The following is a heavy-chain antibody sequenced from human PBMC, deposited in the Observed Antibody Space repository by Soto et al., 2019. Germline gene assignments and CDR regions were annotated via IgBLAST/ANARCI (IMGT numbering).Heavy chain of an antibody. Sequence: GESLKISCKGFGYSFTSYWIGWVRQMPGKGLEWMGIIYPGDSDTRYSPSFRGQVTISADKSISTAYLQWSSLKASDTAIYYCARRRVEVAGTVYYYYGMDVWGQGTTVTVSS. CDR3: ARRRVEVAGTVYYYYGMDV. CDR1: GYSFTSYW. D-gene: IGHD2-2*01. J-gene: IGHJ6*02. CDR2: IYPGDSDT. V-gene: IGHV5-51*01.